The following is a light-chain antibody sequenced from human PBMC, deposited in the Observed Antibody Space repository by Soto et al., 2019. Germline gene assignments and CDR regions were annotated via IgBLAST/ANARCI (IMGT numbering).Light chain of an antibody. CDR1: QSVSRNY. V-gene: IGKV3D-20*02. J-gene: IGKJ5*01. CDR3: QQRSNWPPIT. Sequence: EIAMTQSPGTLSLSPGERATLSCRASQSVSRNYLVWYQQKPGQAPRLLIYGASSRATGIPARFSGSGSGTDFTLTISSLEPEDFAVYYCQQRSNWPPITFGQGTRLEIK. CDR2: GAS.